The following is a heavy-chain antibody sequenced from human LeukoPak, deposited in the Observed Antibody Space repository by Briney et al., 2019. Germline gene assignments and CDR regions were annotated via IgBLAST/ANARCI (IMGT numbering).Heavy chain of an antibody. CDR1: GGSFSNYY. CDR2: IYYSGST. V-gene: IGHV4-59*08. CDR3: AKLVQEDWFDP. Sequence: PSETLSLTCAVYGGSFSNYYWSWIRQPPGKGLEWIGYIYYSGSTNYNPSLKSRVTMSVDTSKNQFSLKLSSVTAADTAVYYCAKLVQEDWFDPWGQGTLVTVSS. D-gene: IGHD6-6*01. J-gene: IGHJ5*02.